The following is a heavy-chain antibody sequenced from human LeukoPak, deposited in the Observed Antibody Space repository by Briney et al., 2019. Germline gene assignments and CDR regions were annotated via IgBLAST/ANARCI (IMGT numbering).Heavy chain of an antibody. Sequence: GGSLRLSCAASGFTFSSYAMSWVRQAPGKGLEWVSAISGSGGSTYYTDSVKGRFTISRDNSKNTLHLQMNSLRAEDTAVYYCANSLPLPYDILTGYQTDYWGQGTLVTVSS. D-gene: IGHD3-9*01. CDR1: GFTFSSYA. CDR3: ANSLPLPYDILTGYQTDY. CDR2: ISGSGGST. J-gene: IGHJ4*02. V-gene: IGHV3-23*01.